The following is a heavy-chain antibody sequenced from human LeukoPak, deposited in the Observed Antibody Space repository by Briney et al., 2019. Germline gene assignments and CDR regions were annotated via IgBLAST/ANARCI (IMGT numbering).Heavy chain of an antibody. CDR3: ARSYDSSGGGFDY. Sequence: TLSLTCAVSGGSISSGGYSWSWIRQPPGKGLEWIGYIYHSGSTYYNPSLKSRVTISVDRSKNQFSLKLSSVTAADTAVYYCARSYDSSGGGFDYWGQGTLVTVSS. D-gene: IGHD3-22*01. CDR2: IYHSGST. V-gene: IGHV4-30-2*01. CDR1: GGSISSGGYS. J-gene: IGHJ4*02.